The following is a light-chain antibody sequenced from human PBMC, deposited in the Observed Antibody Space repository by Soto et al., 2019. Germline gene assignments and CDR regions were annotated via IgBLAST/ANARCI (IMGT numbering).Light chain of an antibody. CDR2: AAS. CDR3: QQVNTYPIT. J-gene: IGKJ5*01. Sequence: DIQLTQSPSFLSASVGDRVTITCRASQGISSYLAWYQQKPGKAPKLLIYAASTLRSGVPSRFSGSGSGTEFTLTISSLQPEDFATYYCQQVNTYPITFGHGTRLEIK. CDR1: QGISSY. V-gene: IGKV1-9*01.